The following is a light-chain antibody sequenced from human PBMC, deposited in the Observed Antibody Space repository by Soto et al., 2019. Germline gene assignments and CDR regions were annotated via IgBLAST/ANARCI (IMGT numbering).Light chain of an antibody. CDR2: DAS. CDR1: QSVSSY. V-gene: IGKV3-11*01. CDR3: QQRSNWPPWT. J-gene: IGKJ1*01. Sequence: EIVLTQSPATLSLSPGERATLSCRASQSVSSYLAWYQQKPGQAPRLLIYDASNRATGIPARFSGSGSGTDFTLPISSLEPEDFVVYYCQQRSNWPPWTFGQGTKVEIK.